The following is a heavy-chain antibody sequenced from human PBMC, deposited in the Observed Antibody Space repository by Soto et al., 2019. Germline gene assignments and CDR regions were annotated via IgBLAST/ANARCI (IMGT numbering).Heavy chain of an antibody. CDR2: IWYDGSNK. CDR3: ARDELVDYGSGSYYNLFDY. D-gene: IGHD3-10*01. J-gene: IGHJ4*02. V-gene: IGHV3-33*01. CDR1: GFTFSSYG. Sequence: PGGSLRLSCAASGFTFSSYGMPWVRQAPGKGLEWVAVIWYDGSNKYYADSVKGRFTISRDNSKNTLYLQMNSLRAEDTAVYYCARDELVDYGSGSYYNLFDYWGEGT.